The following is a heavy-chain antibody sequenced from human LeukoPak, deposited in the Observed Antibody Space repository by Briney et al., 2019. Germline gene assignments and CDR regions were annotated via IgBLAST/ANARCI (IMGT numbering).Heavy chain of an antibody. D-gene: IGHD4-17*01. CDR1: GYTFTGYC. V-gene: IGHV1-2*02. CDR2: INPNSGGT. CDR3: ARPNVGDYGDYYYYYYMDV. J-gene: IGHJ6*03. Sequence: ASVKVSCKASGYTFTGYCMHWVRQAPGQGLEWMGWINPNSGGTNYAQKFQGRVTMTRDTSISTAYMELSRLRSDDTAVYYCARPNVGDYGDYYYYYYMDVWGKGTTVTISS.